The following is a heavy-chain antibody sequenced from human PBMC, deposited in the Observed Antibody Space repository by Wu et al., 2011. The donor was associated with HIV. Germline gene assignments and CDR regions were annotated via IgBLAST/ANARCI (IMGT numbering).Heavy chain of an antibody. J-gene: IGHJ3*01. CDR2: IKPNSGGT. Sequence: QMRLVQSGAEVKKPGASVKASCKASGYTFIEHYIHWVRQAPGQGLEWMGWIKPNSGGTKFAPKFQGRVAMTRDTSINTAFMELDGLTFDDTAVYFCASLQDIVPDYEDTTGQDAFDLWGQGTLITVSS. V-gene: IGHV1-2*02. D-gene: IGHD4-17*01. CDR1: GYTFIEHY. CDR3: ASLQDIVPDYEDTTGQDAFDL.